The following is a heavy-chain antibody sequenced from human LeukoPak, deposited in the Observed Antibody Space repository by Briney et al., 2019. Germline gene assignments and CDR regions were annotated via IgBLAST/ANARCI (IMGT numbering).Heavy chain of an antibody. CDR3: ARDIYSGSYLGY. J-gene: IGHJ4*02. Sequence: GESLRLSCAASGFTVSSNYMSWVRQAPGKGLEWVSVIYSGGSTYYADSVKGRFNISRDNSKNTLYLQMNSLRAEDTAVYYCARDIYSGSYLGYWGQGTLVTVSS. D-gene: IGHD1-26*01. CDR2: IYSGGST. V-gene: IGHV3-66*01. CDR1: GFTVSSNY.